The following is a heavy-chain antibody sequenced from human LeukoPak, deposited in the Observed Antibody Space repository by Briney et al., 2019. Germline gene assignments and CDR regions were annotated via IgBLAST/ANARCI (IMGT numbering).Heavy chain of an antibody. CDR1: GFTFSRYT. CDR2: ISSHGAST. CDR3: VRVGSSIWSGTFDY. V-gene: IGHV3-64*02. J-gene: IGHJ4*02. D-gene: IGHD3-3*01. Sequence: GGSLRLSCAASGFTFSRYTMQCVRQAPGKGLEYVSGISSHGASTYYADSVKGRFTISRDNSRNTLYLHMGSLRAEDMAVYYCVRVGSSIWSGTFDYWGQGTLVAVSS.